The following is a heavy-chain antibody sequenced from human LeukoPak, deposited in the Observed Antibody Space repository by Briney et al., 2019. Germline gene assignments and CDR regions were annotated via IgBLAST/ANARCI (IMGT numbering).Heavy chain of an antibody. D-gene: IGHD5-18*01. Sequence: SETLSLTCTVSGGSISSHYWSWIRQPPGKGLEWIGYIYYSGSTNYNPSLTSRVTISVDTSKNQFSLKLSSVTAADTAVYYCARVPGVARYTRYSYGGQDYCYMDVWGKGTTVTVSS. CDR3: ARVPGVARYTRYSYGGQDYCYMDV. CDR2: IYYSGST. J-gene: IGHJ6*03. V-gene: IGHV4-59*11. CDR1: GGSISSHY.